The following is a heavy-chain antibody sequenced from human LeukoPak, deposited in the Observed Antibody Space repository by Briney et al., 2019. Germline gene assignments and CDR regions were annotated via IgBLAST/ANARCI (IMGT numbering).Heavy chain of an antibody. CDR2: IYYSGST. J-gene: IGHJ6*03. Sequence: SETLSLTCTVSGGSISSSSYYWGWIRQPPGKGLEWIGSIYYSGSTYYNPSLKSRVTISVDTSKNQFSLKLSSVTAADTAVYYCARLYSSSSGGYYYYYYMDVWGKGTTVTVSS. D-gene: IGHD6-6*01. CDR3: ARLYSSSSGGYYYYYYMDV. V-gene: IGHV4-39*01. CDR1: GGSISSSSYY.